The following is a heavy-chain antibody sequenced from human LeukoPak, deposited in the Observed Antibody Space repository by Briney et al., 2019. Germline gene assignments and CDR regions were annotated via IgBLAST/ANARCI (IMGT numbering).Heavy chain of an antibody. D-gene: IGHD4-23*01. V-gene: IGHV3-20*04. Sequence: GGSLRLSCAASGFTFGGYGMSWVRQVPGKGLEWVAGINWDGGGKSYADSVKGRFTISRDNAKNSLYLQMNSLRAEDTALYYCAKGWNGMDYGGGLDYWGQGTLVTVSS. CDR3: AKGWNGMDYGGGLDY. J-gene: IGHJ4*02. CDR2: INWDGGGK. CDR1: GFTFGGYG.